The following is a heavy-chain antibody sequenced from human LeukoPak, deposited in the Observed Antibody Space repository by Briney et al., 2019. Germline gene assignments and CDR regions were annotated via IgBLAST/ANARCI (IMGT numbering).Heavy chain of an antibody. CDR2: IYYSGST. V-gene: IGHV4-31*03. D-gene: IGHD3-22*01. J-gene: IGHJ4*02. CDR1: GGSISSGGYY. Sequence: SQTLSLTCTVSGGSISSGGYYWSWIRQHPGKGLEWIGYIYYSGSTYYNPSLKSRVTISVYTSKNHFSLKLSSVTAPGTAVYSCARAYYYDSSGYYESVMDYWGQGPLVTVSS. CDR3: ARAYYYDSSGYYESVMDY.